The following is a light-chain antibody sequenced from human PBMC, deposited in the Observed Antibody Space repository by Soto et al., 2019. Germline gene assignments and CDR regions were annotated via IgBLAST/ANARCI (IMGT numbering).Light chain of an antibody. Sequence: EIVLTQSPGTLSLSPGERATLSCRASQSVSSSSLAWYQQKPGQAPRLLIYGASSRATGIPDRFSGSGSGTDFTLTISRLEPEDFAVYYCQQYGGSPLTFGQGTKLEIK. V-gene: IGKV3-20*01. CDR1: QSVSSSS. CDR3: QQYGGSPLT. CDR2: GAS. J-gene: IGKJ2*01.